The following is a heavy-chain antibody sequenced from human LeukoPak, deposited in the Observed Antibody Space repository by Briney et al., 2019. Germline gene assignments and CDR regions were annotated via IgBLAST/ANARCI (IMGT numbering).Heavy chain of an antibody. V-gene: IGHV3-30-3*01. J-gene: IGHJ3*02. D-gene: IGHD3-22*01. CDR3: ARDSSGYYLAFDI. CDR2: ISYDGSNK. CDR1: GFTFSSYA. Sequence: PGRSLRLSCAASGFTFSSYAMHWVRQAPGKGLEWVAVISYDGSNKYYADSVKGRFTISRDNSKNTLYLQMNSLRAEDTAVYYCARDSSGYYLAFDIWGQGTMVTVSS.